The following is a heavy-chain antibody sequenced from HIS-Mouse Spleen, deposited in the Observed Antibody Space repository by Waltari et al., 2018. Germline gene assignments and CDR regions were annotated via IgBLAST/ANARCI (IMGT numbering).Heavy chain of an antibody. CDR2: IYYSGST. J-gene: IGHJ4*02. D-gene: IGHD7-27*01. CDR3: ARCGTGDVSRGVI. Sequence: QLQLQESGPGLVKPSETLSLTCTVSGGSISSSSYYWGWIRQPPGKGLEWIGSIYYSGSTYYNPSLKSRVTISVDTSKNQFSLKLSSVTAADTAVYYCARCGTGDVSRGVIWGQGTLVTVSS. V-gene: IGHV4-39*07. CDR1: GGSISSSSYY.